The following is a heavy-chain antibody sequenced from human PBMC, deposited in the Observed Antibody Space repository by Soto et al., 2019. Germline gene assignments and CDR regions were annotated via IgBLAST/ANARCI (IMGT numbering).Heavy chain of an antibody. J-gene: IGHJ4*02. Sequence: SDTLSLTCTVSGDSISNYYWNWIRQSPGKGLEWIGYIYSSGSTHYNPSLQNRVTISIDTSKNQVSLKVNSVTAADTAVYYCARDHPHSYGVYYFDYWGQGTPVTVS. CDR3: ARDHPHSYGVYYFDY. D-gene: IGHD5-18*01. CDR2: IYSSGST. V-gene: IGHV4-59*01. CDR1: GDSISNYY.